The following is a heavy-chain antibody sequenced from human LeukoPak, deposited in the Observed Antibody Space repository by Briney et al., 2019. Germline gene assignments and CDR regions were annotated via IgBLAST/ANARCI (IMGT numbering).Heavy chain of an antibody. CDR3: AREYYYDSSGYYFDY. CDR1: GGTFSSYA. V-gene: IGHV1-69*05. Sequence: VASVKVSCKASGGTFSSYAISWVRQAPGQGLEWMGGIIPIFGTANYAQKFQGRVTITTDESTSTAYMELSSLRSEDTAVYYCAREYYYDSSGYYFDYWGQGTLVTVSS. CDR2: IIPIFGTA. D-gene: IGHD3-22*01. J-gene: IGHJ4*02.